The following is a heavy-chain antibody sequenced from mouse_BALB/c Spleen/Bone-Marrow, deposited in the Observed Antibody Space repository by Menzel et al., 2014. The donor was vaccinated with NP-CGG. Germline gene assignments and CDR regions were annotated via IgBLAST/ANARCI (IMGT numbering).Heavy chain of an antibody. Sequence: EVKLMESGGGLVQPGGSRKLSCAASGFTFSSFGMHWIRQAPEKGLEWVAYINGGSNTIYYADTVKGRFTISRDNPKNXLFLQMTSLRSEDTAMYFCARGTTALRYFDVWGAGTAVTVSS. D-gene: IGHD1-2*01. CDR1: GFTFSSFG. J-gene: IGHJ1*01. CDR3: ARGTTALRYFDV. CDR2: INGGSNTI. V-gene: IGHV5-17*02.